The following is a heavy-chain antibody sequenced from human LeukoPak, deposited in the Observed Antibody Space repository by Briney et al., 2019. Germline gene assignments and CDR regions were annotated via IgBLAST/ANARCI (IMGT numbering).Heavy chain of an antibody. CDR2: ISSSGTTI. Sequence: PGGSLRLSCAASVFTFSSYEMSWVRQAPGKGLEWVSYISSSGTTIYYADSVKGRFTISRDNAKNSLYLQMNSLRVEDTAVYYCAIIVRSAAAGPFDPWGQGALVTVSS. CDR1: VFTFSSYE. V-gene: IGHV3-48*03. D-gene: IGHD6-13*01. J-gene: IGHJ5*02. CDR3: AIIVRSAAAGPFDP.